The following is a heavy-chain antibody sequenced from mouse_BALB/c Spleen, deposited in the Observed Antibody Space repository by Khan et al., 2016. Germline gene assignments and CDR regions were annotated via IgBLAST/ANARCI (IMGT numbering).Heavy chain of an antibody. CDR2: IRSKSNNYAT. Sequence: EVQLVETGGGLVQPKGSLKLSCAASGFTFNTYAMNWVRQAPGKGLEWVARIRSKSNNYATYYADSVKDRFTISRDDSQSMLYLQMNNLKTEDTAMYYGVRGNDYDVYFDYWGQGTTLTVSS. V-gene: IGHV10S3*01. D-gene: IGHD2-4*01. CDR1: GFTFNTYA. CDR3: VRGNDYDVYFDY. J-gene: IGHJ2*01.